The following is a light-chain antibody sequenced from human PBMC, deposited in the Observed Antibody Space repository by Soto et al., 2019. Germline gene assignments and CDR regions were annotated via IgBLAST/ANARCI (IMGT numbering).Light chain of an antibody. CDR1: QSISSY. CDR2: AAS. V-gene: IGKV1-39*01. CDR3: QQANSFPYT. Sequence: DIQMTQSPSSLSASVGDRVTITCRASQSISSYLNWYQQKPGKAPILLIYAASRFQSGVPSRFSGSGSGRDFTLTISSLQPEDFATYFCQQANSFPYTFGQGTKLEIK. J-gene: IGKJ2*01.